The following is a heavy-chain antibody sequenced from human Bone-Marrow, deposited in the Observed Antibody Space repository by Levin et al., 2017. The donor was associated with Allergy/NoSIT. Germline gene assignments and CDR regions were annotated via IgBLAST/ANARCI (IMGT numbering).Heavy chain of an antibody. D-gene: IGHD5-18*01. CDR1: GFTFSSYE. V-gene: IGHV3-48*03. CDR3: ARALVGQLWPLDY. J-gene: IGHJ4*02. CDR2: ISSSGSTI. Sequence: GGSLRLSCAASGFTFSSYEMNWVRQAPGKGLEWVSYISSSGSTIYYADSVKGRFTISRDNAKNSLYLQMNSLRAEDTAVYYCARALVGQLWPLDYWGQGTLVTVSS.